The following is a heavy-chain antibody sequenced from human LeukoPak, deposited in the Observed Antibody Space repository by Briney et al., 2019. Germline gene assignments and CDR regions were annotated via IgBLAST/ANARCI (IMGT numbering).Heavy chain of an antibody. V-gene: IGHV3-23*01. Sequence: GGSLRLSCAASGFTFSSYAMSWVRQAPGKGLEWVSAISGSGGSTYYADSVKGRFTISRDNSKNTLYLQMNSLRAEDTAVYYCAKALYSSSWYPLFDYWGQGTLVTVSS. CDR1: GFTFSSYA. CDR3: AKALYSSSWYPLFDY. J-gene: IGHJ4*02. D-gene: IGHD6-13*01. CDR2: ISGSGGST.